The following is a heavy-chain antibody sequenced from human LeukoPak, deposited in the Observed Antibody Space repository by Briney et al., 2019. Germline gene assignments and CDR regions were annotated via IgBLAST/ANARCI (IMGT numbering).Heavy chain of an antibody. CDR3: ARSVRVTPGVIDY. Sequence: SETLSLTCTVSGGSISSYYWSWIRQPPGKGLEWIGYIYYSGSTNYNPSLKNRVTISVDTSKNQFSLKLSSVTAADTAVYYCARSVRVTPGVIDYWGQGTLVAVSS. CDR1: GGSISSYY. V-gene: IGHV4-59*08. J-gene: IGHJ4*02. D-gene: IGHD2-21*02. CDR2: IYYSGST.